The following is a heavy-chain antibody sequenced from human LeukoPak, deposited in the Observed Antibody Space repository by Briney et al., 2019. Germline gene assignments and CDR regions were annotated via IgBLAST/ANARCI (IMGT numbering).Heavy chain of an antibody. CDR2: IYYSGST. J-gene: IGHJ3*02. V-gene: IGHV4-59*08. Sequence: SETLSLTCTVSGGSISSYYWSWIRQPPGKGLEWIGYIYYSGSTKYNPSLKSRVTISVDTSKNQFSLKLSSVTAADTAVYYCARVFCSGGSCYDAFDIWGQGTMVTVSS. CDR3: ARVFCSGGSCYDAFDI. CDR1: GGSISSYY. D-gene: IGHD2-15*01.